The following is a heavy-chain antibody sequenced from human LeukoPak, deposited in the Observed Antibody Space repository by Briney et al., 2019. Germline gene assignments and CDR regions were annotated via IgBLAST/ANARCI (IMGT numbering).Heavy chain of an antibody. CDR1: GFTFSSYE. D-gene: IGHD1-26*01. J-gene: IGHJ5*02. V-gene: IGHV3-48*03. CDR2: ISSSGGSI. Sequence: GGSLRLSCAASGFTFSSYEMNWVRQAPGKGLEWVSYISSSGGSIYYAASVKGRFTISRDNAKNTLYLQMNSLRAEDTAVYYCARPSGSYPWFDPWGQGTLVTVSS. CDR3: ARPSGSYPWFDP.